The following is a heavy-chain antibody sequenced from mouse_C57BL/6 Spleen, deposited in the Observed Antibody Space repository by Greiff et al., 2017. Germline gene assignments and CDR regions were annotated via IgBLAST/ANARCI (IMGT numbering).Heavy chain of an antibody. Sequence: QVQLKQPGAELVKPGASVKMSCKASGYTFTSYWITWVKQRPGQGLEWIGDIYPGSGSTNYNEKFKSKATLTVDTSSSTAYMQLSSLTSEDSAVYYCARGDDYDNYAMDYWGQGTSVTVSS. CDR2: IYPGSGST. V-gene: IGHV1-55*01. D-gene: IGHD2-4*01. CDR3: ARGDDYDNYAMDY. J-gene: IGHJ4*01. CDR1: GYTFTSYW.